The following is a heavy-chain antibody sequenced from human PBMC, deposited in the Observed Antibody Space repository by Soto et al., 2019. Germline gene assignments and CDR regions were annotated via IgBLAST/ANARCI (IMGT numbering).Heavy chain of an antibody. CDR2: ISYDGSNK. CDR1: GFTFSSYG. Sequence: QVQLVESGGGVVQPGRSLRLSCAASGFTFSSYGMHWVRQAPGKGLEWVAVISYDGSNKYYADSVKGRFTISRDNSKNTLYLQMNSMRAEDTDVYYCEKGVMTRVPTGYHCHNGMDVWGQGTTVTVSS. CDR3: EKGVMTRVPTGYHCHNGMDV. V-gene: IGHV3-30*18. J-gene: IGHJ6*02.